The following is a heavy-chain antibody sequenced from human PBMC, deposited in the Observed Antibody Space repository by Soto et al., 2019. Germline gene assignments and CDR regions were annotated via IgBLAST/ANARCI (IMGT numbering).Heavy chain of an antibody. J-gene: IGHJ6*02. Sequence: ASVKVSCKASGYTFTSYDINWVRQATGQGLEWMGWMNPNSGNTAYAQKFQGRVTMTRNTSISTAYMELSRLRSDDTAVYYCARDQVLTTVTSDYYYYGMDVWGQGTTVTVSS. V-gene: IGHV1-8*01. CDR2: MNPNSGNT. CDR1: GYTFTSYD. CDR3: ARDQVLTTVTSDYYYYGMDV. D-gene: IGHD4-4*01.